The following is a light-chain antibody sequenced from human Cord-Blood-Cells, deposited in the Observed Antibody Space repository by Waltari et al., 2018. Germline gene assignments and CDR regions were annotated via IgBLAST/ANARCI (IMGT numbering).Light chain of an antibody. CDR3: CSYAGSYTFYV. J-gene: IGLJ1*01. CDR1: SSDVGGYNY. CDR2: DVS. V-gene: IGLV2-11*01. Sequence: QSALTQPRSVSESPGQSVTISCTGTSSDVGGYNYVPCYQQHPGKAPKRMIYDVSKRPSGVPDRFSGSKSGNTASLTISGLQAEDEADYYCCSYAGSYTFYVFGTGTKVTVL.